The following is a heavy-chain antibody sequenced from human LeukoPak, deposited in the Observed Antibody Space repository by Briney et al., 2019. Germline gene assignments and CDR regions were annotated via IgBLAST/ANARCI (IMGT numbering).Heavy chain of an antibody. CDR1: GYTFTSYA. D-gene: IGHD4-17*01. CDR2: INTNTGNP. J-gene: IGHJ3*02. Sequence: ASVKVSCKAAGYTFTSYAMNWVRQTPGQGLEWMGWINTNTGNPTYAQGFTGRSVFSLDTSVSTAYLQISSLKAEDTAVYYCARLHDYGDRDAFDIWGQGTMVTVSS. V-gene: IGHV7-4-1*02. CDR3: ARLHDYGDRDAFDI.